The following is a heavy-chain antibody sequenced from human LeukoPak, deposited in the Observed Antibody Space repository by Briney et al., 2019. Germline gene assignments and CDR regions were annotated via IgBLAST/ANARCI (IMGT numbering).Heavy chain of an antibody. V-gene: IGHV1-2*02. J-gene: IGHJ4*02. Sequence: ASVKVSCKASGYILTDYYIHWVRQAPGQGLEWMGWINPNSGDTNYAQKFQGRVTMTRDTSISTVYMELSRLRSDDTAFYYCARIRYCGGISCYYIDYWGQGTLVTVSA. CDR1: GYILTDYY. CDR2: INPNSGDT. CDR3: ARIRYCGGISCYYIDY. D-gene: IGHD2-2*01.